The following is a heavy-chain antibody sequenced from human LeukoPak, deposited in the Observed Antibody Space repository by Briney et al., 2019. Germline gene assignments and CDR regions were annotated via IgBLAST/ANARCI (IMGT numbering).Heavy chain of an antibody. J-gene: IGHJ4*02. V-gene: IGHV1-18*01. CDR2: ISAYNGNT. CDR1: GYTFTSYG. Sequence: ASVKVSCKASGYTFTSYGISWVRQAPGQGLEWMGWISAYNGNTNYAQKLQGRVTMTTDTSTSTAYMELRSLRSDDTAVYFCARVRNDYWSGQDFFDYWGQGTLVTVSS. CDR3: ARVRNDYWSGQDFFDY. D-gene: IGHD3-3*01.